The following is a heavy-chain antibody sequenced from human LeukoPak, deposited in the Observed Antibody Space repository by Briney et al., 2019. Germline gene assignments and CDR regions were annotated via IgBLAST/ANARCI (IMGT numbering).Heavy chain of an antibody. CDR2: ISYSGST. CDR3: ARYIWGSYPAFEDY. V-gene: IGHV4-59*01. J-gene: IGHJ4*02. D-gene: IGHD3-16*02. Sequence: SETLSLTCTVSGGSISSYYWSWIRQPPGKGLEWIGYISYSGSTNYNPSLKSRVTISVDTSKNQLSLKLNSVTAADTAVYYCARYIWGSYPAFEDYWGQGSLVAVSS. CDR1: GGSISSYY.